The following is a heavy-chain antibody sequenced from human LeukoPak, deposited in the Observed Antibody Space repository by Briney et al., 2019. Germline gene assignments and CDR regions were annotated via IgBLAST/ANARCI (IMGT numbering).Heavy chain of an antibody. J-gene: IGHJ6*02. V-gene: IGHV3-30*18. Sequence: GGSLRLSCAASGFTFSSYGMHWVRQAPGKGLEWVAVISYDGSNKYYADSVKGRFTIPRDNSKNTLYLQMNSLRAEDTAVYYCAKDQGSSSWLSYYYYYGMDVWGQGTTVTVSS. D-gene: IGHD6-13*01. CDR2: ISYDGSNK. CDR3: AKDQGSSSWLSYYYYYGMDV. CDR1: GFTFSSYG.